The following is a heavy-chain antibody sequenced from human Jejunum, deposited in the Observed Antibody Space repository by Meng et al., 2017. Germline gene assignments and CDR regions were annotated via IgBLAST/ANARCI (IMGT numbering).Heavy chain of an antibody. CDR3: ARNKTQGFFDI. D-gene: IGHD1/OR15-1a*01. CDR1: GGSITSTTNY. Sequence: QLQLQESVPGLVKPSETLSLTCTVSGGSITSTTNYWGWIRQPPGKALEWIGSIYYSGSTHYNPSLKSRVIVSIDTSKDQFSLTLTSAAAADTAMYYCARNKTQGFFDIWGQGTLVTVSS. V-gene: IGHV4-39*01. J-gene: IGHJ4*02. CDR2: IYYSGST.